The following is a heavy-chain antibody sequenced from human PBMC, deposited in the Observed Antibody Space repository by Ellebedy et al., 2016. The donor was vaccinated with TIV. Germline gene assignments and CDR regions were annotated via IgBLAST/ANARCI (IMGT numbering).Heavy chain of an antibody. D-gene: IGHD6-25*01. CDR3: ARDRAADY. V-gene: IGHV3-7*01. CDR1: GFTFSNHW. Sequence: GGSLRLXXAASGFTFSNHWMSWVRQAPGKGLEWVANIKEDGSEKCYVDSVKGRFTISRDNAKNSLYLQMNSLRAEDAAVYYCARDRAADYWGQGTLVTVSS. CDR2: IKEDGSEK. J-gene: IGHJ4*02.